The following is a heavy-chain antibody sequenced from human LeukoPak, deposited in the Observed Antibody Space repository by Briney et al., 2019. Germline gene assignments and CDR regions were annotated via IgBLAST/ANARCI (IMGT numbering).Heavy chain of an antibody. V-gene: IGHV3-21*01. J-gene: IGHJ4*02. CDR1: GFTFSSYS. Sequence: GGSLRLSCAASGFTFSSYSMNWVHQAPGKGLEWVSSISSSSSYIYYTDSVKGRFTISRDNAKNSLYLQMNSLRAEDTAVYYCASGEQLVLFDYWGQGTLVTVSS. CDR2: ISSSSSYI. D-gene: IGHD6-6*01. CDR3: ASGEQLVLFDY.